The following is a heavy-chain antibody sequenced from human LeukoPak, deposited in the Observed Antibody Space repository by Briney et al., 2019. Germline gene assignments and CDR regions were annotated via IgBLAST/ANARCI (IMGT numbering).Heavy chain of an antibody. CDR3: ARGRGYSNGWFEADDY. CDR2: MNPNSGNT. Sequence: ASVKVSCKASGYPFISYDINWVRQATGQGLEWMGWMNPNSGNTGYAQRFQGRVTMTRNTSISTAYMEVSSLRSEGTAMYFCARGRGYSNGWFEADDYWGQGTLVTVSS. J-gene: IGHJ4*02. V-gene: IGHV1-8*01. CDR1: GYPFISYD. D-gene: IGHD6-19*01.